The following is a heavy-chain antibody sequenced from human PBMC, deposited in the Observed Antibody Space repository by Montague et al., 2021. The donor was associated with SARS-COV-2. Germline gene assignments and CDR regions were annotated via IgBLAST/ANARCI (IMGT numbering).Heavy chain of an antibody. J-gene: IGHJ4*02. CDR1: GGSISTGSYY. V-gene: IGHV4-39*06. Sequence: SETLSLTCTVSGGSISTGSYYWSWIRQHPGRGLEWIGCINYSGRTYYNPSLKSRVTISVDTPKDQFPLQLSSVTAADTAVYYCAREQGGGYVVTGYEYGIDDWGQGTLVTVSS. CDR3: AREQGGGYVVTGYEYGIDD. CDR2: INYSGRT. D-gene: IGHD2-21*02.